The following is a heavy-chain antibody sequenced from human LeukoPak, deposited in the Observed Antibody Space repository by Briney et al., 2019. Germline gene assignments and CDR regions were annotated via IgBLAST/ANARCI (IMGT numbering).Heavy chain of an antibody. CDR3: AKTLSTCSITSCQSPYYHYYMDV. V-gene: IGHV1-69*05. CDR2: ITPLFDTP. Sequence: GASVKVSCKASGGTLSSYAISWVRQALGQGPEWMGGITPLFDTPTYAQKFQGRLKITTDQSTNTGYMELSSLRSEDTAVYYCAKTLSTCSITSCQSPYYHYYMDVWGKGTTVNVSS. J-gene: IGHJ6*03. CDR1: GGTLSSYA. D-gene: IGHD2-2*01.